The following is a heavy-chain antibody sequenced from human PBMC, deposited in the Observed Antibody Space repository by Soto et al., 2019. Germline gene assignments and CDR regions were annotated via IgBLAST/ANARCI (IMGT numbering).Heavy chain of an antibody. D-gene: IGHD3-10*01. J-gene: IGHJ3*02. V-gene: IGHV3-23*01. Sequence: GGSLRLSCAASGFTFSSYAMSWVRQAPGKGLEWVSAISGSGGSTYYADSVKGRFTISRDNSKNTLYLQMNSLRAEDTAVYYCAKDPLSPTRMVRGVIGAFDIWGQGTMVTVSS. CDR2: ISGSGGST. CDR3: AKDPLSPTRMVRGVIGAFDI. CDR1: GFTFSSYA.